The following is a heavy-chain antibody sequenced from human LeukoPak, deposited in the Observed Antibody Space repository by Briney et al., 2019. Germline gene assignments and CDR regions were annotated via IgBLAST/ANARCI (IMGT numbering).Heavy chain of an antibody. Sequence: GASVKVSCKASGGTFSSYAISWVRQAPGQGLEWMGGIIPIFGTANYAQKFQGRVTITTDESTSTAYMELSSLRSEDTAVYYCARGPPPKWDPERWGQGTLVTVSS. CDR2: IIPIFGTA. D-gene: IGHD1-26*01. CDR3: ARGPPPKWDPER. V-gene: IGHV1-69*05. J-gene: IGHJ4*02. CDR1: GGTFSSYA.